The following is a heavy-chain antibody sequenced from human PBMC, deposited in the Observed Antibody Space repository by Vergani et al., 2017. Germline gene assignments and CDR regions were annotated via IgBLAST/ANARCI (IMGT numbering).Heavy chain of an antibody. CDR3: ATIGDRRWGYYFDY. CDR1: GDSISSNNC. D-gene: IGHD3-16*01. J-gene: IGHJ4*02. Sequence: QVQLQESGPGLVKPPGTLSLTCAVSGDSISSNNCWTWVRQPPGKGLEWIGVICHTEDTKYSPSLKSRVTVSVDESRNLFSLRLNSVTAADTAVYSCATIGDRRWGYYFDYWGQGILVTVSS. V-gene: IGHV4-4*01. CDR2: ICHTEDT.